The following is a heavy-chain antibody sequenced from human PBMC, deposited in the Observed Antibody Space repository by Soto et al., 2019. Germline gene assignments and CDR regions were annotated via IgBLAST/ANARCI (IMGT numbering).Heavy chain of an antibody. V-gene: IGHV3-66*01. J-gene: IGHJ4*02. CDR3: ATRMTPATY. Sequence: EVRLVQSGGGLVQPGGSLRLSCAASLFIVSDNYMRWVRQAPGKGLVWVSLVYSGGGTDYAASVKGRFTIFRDKSKNKLYLQMNSLKSENTGIYYGATRMTPATYCSQGSVVTVTP. CDR2: VYSGGGT. CDR1: LFIVSDNY.